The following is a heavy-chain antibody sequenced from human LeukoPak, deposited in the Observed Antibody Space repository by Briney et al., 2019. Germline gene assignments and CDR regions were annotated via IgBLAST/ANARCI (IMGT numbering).Heavy chain of an antibody. CDR2: LIPIFGTA. V-gene: IGHV1-69*13. CDR3: ARDVVPAAIVNWFDP. Sequence: GASAKVSCKASGGTFSSYAISWVRQAPGQGLEWMGGLIPIFGTANYAQKFQGRVTITADESTSTAYMELSSMRSEDTAVYYCARDVVPAAIVNWFDPWGQGTLVTLSS. CDR1: GGTFSSYA. D-gene: IGHD2-2*01. J-gene: IGHJ5*02.